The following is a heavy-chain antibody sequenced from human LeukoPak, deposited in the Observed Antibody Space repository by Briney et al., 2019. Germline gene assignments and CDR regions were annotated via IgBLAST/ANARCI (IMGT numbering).Heavy chain of an antibody. D-gene: IGHD3-22*01. J-gene: IGHJ5*02. Sequence: ASVKVSCKVSGYTLTELSIHWVRQAPGKGLEWMGGFDPEEGETIYAQKFQGRVTMTEDTSTDTAWMELNSLRSEDTALYYCARVQWGHDSRGFYSNWFDPWGQGTLVTVSS. CDR3: ARVQWGHDSRGFYSNWFDP. CDR2: FDPEEGET. V-gene: IGHV1-24*01. CDR1: GYTLTELS.